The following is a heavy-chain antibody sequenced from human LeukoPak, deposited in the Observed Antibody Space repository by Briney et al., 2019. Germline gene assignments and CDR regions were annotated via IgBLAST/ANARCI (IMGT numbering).Heavy chain of an antibody. J-gene: IGHJ3*02. CDR1: GYIFTSYW. V-gene: IGHV5-51*01. D-gene: IGHD2-2*01. CDR2: IYPSDSDT. Sequence: GESLKISCKASGYIFTSYWIGWVRQMPGKGLEWMGIIYPSDSDTRYSPSFQGQVTISADKSISTAYLQWSSLKASDTAMYYCARPLEVVPAAPDAFDIWGQGTMVTVSS. CDR3: ARPLEVVPAAPDAFDI.